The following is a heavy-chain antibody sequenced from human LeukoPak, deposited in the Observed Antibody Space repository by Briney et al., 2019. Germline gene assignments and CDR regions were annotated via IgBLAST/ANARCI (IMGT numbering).Heavy chain of an antibody. CDR2: NYHSGST. Sequence: PSETLSLTCAVSGGSISSSNWWSWVRQPPGKGLEWIGENYHSGSTNYNPSLKSRVTISVDKSKNQFSLKLNSVTAADTAVYYCARLMLGYSYGFDYWGQGTLVTVSS. D-gene: IGHD5-18*01. J-gene: IGHJ4*02. CDR1: GGSISSSNW. CDR3: ARLMLGYSYGFDY. V-gene: IGHV4-4*02.